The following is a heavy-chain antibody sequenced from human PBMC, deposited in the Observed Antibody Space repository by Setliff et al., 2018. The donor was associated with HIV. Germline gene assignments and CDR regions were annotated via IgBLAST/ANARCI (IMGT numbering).Heavy chain of an antibody. V-gene: IGHV1-69*05. CDR2: IIPIFGPA. D-gene: IGHD3-3*01. Sequence: SVKVSCKASGGTVSSYAINWVRQAPGQGLEWMGGIIPIFGPANYAQKFQDRVTITTDESTKTAYMELSRLGSDDTAVYYCAADNYNCNSFDSWGQGSLVTVSS. CDR3: AADNYNCNSFDS. CDR1: GGTVSSYA. J-gene: IGHJ4*02.